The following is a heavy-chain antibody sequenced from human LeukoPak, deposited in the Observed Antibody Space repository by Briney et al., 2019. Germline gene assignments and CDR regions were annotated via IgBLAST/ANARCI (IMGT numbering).Heavy chain of an antibody. CDR1: GFTFSSYE. CDR3: ARGLTPIGRSGYSFPEMVDC. J-gene: IGHJ4*02. V-gene: IGHV3-48*03. Sequence: GGSLRLSCAASGFTFSSYEMNWVRQAPGKGLEWVSYISSSGSTIYYADSVKGRFTISRDNAKNSLYLQMNSLRAEDTAVYYCARGLTPIGRSGYSFPEMVDCWGQGTLVTVS. D-gene: IGHD3-22*01. CDR2: ISSSGSTI.